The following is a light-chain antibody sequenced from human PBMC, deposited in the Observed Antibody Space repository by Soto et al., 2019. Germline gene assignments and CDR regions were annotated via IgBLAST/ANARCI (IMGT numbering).Light chain of an antibody. CDR3: QQLNSYPQT. J-gene: IGKJ1*01. CDR1: QGISSY. V-gene: IGKV1-9*01. CDR2: SAS. Sequence: DIQLTQSPSFLSASVGDRVTITCRASQGISSYLAWYQQKPGKAPKLLIYSASTLQSGVPSRFSGSGSGTEFTLTLGSLQPEDFATYYCQQLNSYPQTFGQGTKVDIK.